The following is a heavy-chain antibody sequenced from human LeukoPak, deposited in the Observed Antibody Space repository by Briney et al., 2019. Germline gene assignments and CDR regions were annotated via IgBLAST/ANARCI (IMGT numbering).Heavy chain of an antibody. J-gene: IGHJ5*02. CDR3: ASLGTSTYNWLDP. V-gene: IGHV4-59*01. Sequence: SETLSLTCTVSGGSISSYYWSWIRQPPGKGLEWIGYIYYSGSTNYNPSLKSRVTISVDTSKNQFSLKLSSVTAADTAVYYCASLGTSTYNWLDPWGQGTLVTVSS. D-gene: IGHD3-16*01. CDR1: GGSISSYY. CDR2: IYYSGST.